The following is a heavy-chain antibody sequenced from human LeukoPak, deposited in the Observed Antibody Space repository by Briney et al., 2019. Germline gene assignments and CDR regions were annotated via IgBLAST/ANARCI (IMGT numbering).Heavy chain of an antibody. V-gene: IGHV3-23*01. D-gene: IGHD2-15*01. J-gene: IGHJ5*01. Sequence: QSGGSLRLSCAASGFTFSSYGMSWVRQAPGKGLEWVSSISGSGGSTYYADSLKGRFTISRHNAKKSVYLQMNSLRVEDTAVYYCARGALDAATPFDSWGQGTLVTVSS. CDR1: GFTFSSYG. CDR2: ISGSGGST. CDR3: ARGALDAATPFDS.